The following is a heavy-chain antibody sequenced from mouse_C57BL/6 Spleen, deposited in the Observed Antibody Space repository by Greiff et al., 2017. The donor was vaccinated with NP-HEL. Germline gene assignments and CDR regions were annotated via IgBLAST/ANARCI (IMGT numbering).Heavy chain of an antibody. J-gene: IGHJ4*01. V-gene: IGHV14-4*01. CDR2: IDPENGDT. CDR1: GFNIKDDY. CDR3: TTDSNLMDY. Sequence: EIQLQQSGAELVRPGASVKLSCTASGFNIKDDYMHWVKQRPEQGLEWIGWIDPENGDTEYASKFQGKATITADTSSNTAYLQLSSLTSEDTAVYYCTTDSNLMDYWGHGTSVTVSS. D-gene: IGHD2-5*01.